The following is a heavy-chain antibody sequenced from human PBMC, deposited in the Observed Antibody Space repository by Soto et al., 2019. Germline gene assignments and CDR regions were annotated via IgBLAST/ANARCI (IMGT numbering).Heavy chain of an antibody. CDR3: ARVGDSSGYYKYNWFDP. CDR1: GYTFTSYA. D-gene: IGHD3-22*01. J-gene: IGHJ5*02. V-gene: IGHV1-3*01. CDR2: INAGNGNT. Sequence: QVQLVQSGAEVKKPGASVKVSCKASGYTFTSYAMHWVRQAPGQRLEWMGWINAGNGNTKYSQKFQGRVTITRDTSASTAYMELSSLRSEDTAVYYCARVGDSSGYYKYNWFDPWGQGTLVTVSS.